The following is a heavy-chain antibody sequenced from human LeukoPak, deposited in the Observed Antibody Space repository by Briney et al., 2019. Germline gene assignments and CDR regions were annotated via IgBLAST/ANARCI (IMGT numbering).Heavy chain of an antibody. J-gene: IGHJ4*02. CDR2: IIPIFGTA. CDR1: GGTSSSYA. CDR3: AREETVSYGGYFDY. D-gene: IGHD3-16*01. V-gene: IGHV1-69*05. Sequence: SVKVSCKASGGTSSSYAISWVRQAPGQGLEWMGGIIPIFGTANYAQKFQGRVTITTDESTSTAYMELSSLRSEDTAVYYCAREETVSYGGYFDYWGQGTLVTVSS.